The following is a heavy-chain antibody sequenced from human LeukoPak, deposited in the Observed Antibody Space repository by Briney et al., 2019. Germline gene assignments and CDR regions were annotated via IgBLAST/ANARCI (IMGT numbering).Heavy chain of an antibody. CDR1: GGSVSSGSYC. D-gene: IGHD6-19*01. Sequence: PSETLSLTCTVSGGSVSSGSYCWSWIRQPPGKGLEWIGYIYYSGSTKYNPSLKSRVTISVDTSKNQFSLKLSSVTAADTAVYYCARVRYSSGWYEDYWGKGTLVTVSS. CDR3: ARVRYSSGWYEDY. J-gene: IGHJ4*02. V-gene: IGHV4-61*01. CDR2: IYYSGST.